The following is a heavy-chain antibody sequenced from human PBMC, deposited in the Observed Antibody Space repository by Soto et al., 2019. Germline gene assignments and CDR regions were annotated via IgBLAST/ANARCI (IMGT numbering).Heavy chain of an antibody. J-gene: IGHJ4*01. CDR3: ARGVLH. Sequence: QVQLQESGPGLVQPSQTLSLTCTVSGGSISSGGYYWSWIRQHPGTGLEWIGHISYSGSTYYNTSAXGXXTLPVDTSRNQSSRIVNSVTAAATAVYYCARGVLHWGQGTLVTVSS. CDR2: ISYSGST. V-gene: IGHV4-31*03. CDR1: GGSISSGGYY.